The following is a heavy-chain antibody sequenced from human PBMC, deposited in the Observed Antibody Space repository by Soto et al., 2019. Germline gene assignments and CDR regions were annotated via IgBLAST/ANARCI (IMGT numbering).Heavy chain of an antibody. CDR1: GDSITTNSYF. Sequence: PSETLSLTCTVSGDSITTNSYFWAWIRQPPGKGLEWIGSIYYSGTTYYNPSLKSRVTISVDRSKNQFSLKLSSVTAVDTAVYYCATKPRLEAAEFDYWGQGTLVTVSS. CDR2: IYYSGTT. CDR3: ATKPRLEAAEFDY. J-gene: IGHJ4*02. V-gene: IGHV4-39*07. D-gene: IGHD6-13*01.